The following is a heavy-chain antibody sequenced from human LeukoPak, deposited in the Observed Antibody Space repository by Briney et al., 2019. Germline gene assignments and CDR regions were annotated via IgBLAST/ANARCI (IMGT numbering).Heavy chain of an antibody. J-gene: IGHJ5*02. Sequence: SETLSLTCAVYGGSFSSYYWSWIRQPPGRGLEWIGEINHSGSTNYNPSLKSRVTISVDTSKNQFSLKLSSVTAADTAVYYCARVVPFFDPWGQGTLVTVSS. V-gene: IGHV4-34*01. CDR1: GGSFSSYY. CDR3: ARVVPFFDP. CDR2: INHSGST. D-gene: IGHD4/OR15-4a*01.